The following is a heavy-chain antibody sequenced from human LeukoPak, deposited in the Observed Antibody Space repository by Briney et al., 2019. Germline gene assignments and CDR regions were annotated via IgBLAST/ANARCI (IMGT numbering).Heavy chain of an antibody. CDR2: INPNSGGT. Sequence: ASVKVSFKASGYTFTGYYMHWVRQAPGQGLEWMGWINPNSGGTNYAQKFQGRVTMTRDTSISTAYMELSRLRSDDTALYYCARGVAGTYYYYYMDVWGKGTTVTVS. CDR1: GYTFTGYY. D-gene: IGHD6-19*01. CDR3: ARGVAGTYYYYYMDV. J-gene: IGHJ6*03. V-gene: IGHV1-2*02.